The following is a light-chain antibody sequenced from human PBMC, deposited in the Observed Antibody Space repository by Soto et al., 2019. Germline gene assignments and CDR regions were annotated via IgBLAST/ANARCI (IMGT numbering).Light chain of an antibody. J-gene: IGKJ5*01. CDR2: LGS. CDR1: QSLLHSNGYNY. Sequence: EIVMTQSPLTLPVTPGEPASISCRSSQSLLHSNGYNYLDWYLQKPGQSPQLLIYLGSSRASGVPDRFSGSGSGTDFTLKISRVEAEDVGVYYCMQGSHSPITFGQGTRLEIK. CDR3: MQGSHSPIT. V-gene: IGKV2-28*01.